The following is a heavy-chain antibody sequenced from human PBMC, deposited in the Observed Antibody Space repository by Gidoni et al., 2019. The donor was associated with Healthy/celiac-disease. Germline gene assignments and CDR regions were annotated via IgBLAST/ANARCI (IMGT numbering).Heavy chain of an antibody. CDR2: IKQDGSEE. CDR1: GFTFGTYW. Sequence: EVQLVESGGGLVQPGGSLRLSCAASGFTFGTYWMNWVRQAPGKGLGWVANIKQDGSEEYYVVSVKGRFTISRDNAKNSLYLQMNSLRAEDTAVYFCARPAGRYSSSWYFDYWGQGTLVTVSS. D-gene: IGHD6-13*01. CDR3: ARPAGRYSSSWYFDY. V-gene: IGHV3-7*01. J-gene: IGHJ4*02.